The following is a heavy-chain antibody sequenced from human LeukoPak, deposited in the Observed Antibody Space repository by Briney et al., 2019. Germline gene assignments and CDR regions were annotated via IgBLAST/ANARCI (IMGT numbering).Heavy chain of an antibody. J-gene: IGHJ5*02. D-gene: IGHD5-18*01. CDR2: INHSGST. Sequence: KTSETLSLTCAVYGGSFSGYYWSWIRQPPGKGLEWIGEINHSGSTNYNPSLKSRVTISVDTSKNQFSLKLSSVTAADTAVYYCARYFKRIQLWFGWFDPWGQGTLVTVSS. CDR3: ARYFKRIQLWFGWFDP. CDR1: GGSFSGYY. V-gene: IGHV4-34*01.